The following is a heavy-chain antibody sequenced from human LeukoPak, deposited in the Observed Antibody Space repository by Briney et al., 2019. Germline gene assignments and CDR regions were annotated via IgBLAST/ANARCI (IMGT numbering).Heavy chain of an antibody. CDR2: INSDGSST. J-gene: IGHJ4*02. V-gene: IGHV3-74*01. D-gene: IGHD5-18*01. CDR1: GFTFSSYW. Sequence: GGSLRLSCAASGFTFSSYWMHWVRQAPGKGLVWVSRINSDGSSTSYADSVKGRFTTSRDNAKNTLYLQMNSLRAEDTAVYYCARVRSADTAMAERAFDYWGQGTLVTVSS. CDR3: ARVRSADTAMAERAFDY.